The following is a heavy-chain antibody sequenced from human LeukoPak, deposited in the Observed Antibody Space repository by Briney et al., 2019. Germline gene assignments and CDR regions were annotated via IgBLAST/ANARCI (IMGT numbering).Heavy chain of an antibody. CDR1: GGSFSGYY. D-gene: IGHD3-16*01. Sequence: SETLSLTCAVSGGSFSGYYWSWIRQPPGKGLEWIGEINHSGSTNYNPSLKSRVTISVDTSENQFSLKLSSVTAADTAVYYCARDRLGDYGGLRGMDVWGQGTTVTVPS. CDR3: ARDRLGDYGGLRGMDV. CDR2: INHSGST. V-gene: IGHV4-34*01. J-gene: IGHJ6*02.